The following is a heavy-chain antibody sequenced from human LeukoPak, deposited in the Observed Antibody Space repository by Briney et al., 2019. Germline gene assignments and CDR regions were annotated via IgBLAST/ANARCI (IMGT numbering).Heavy chain of an antibody. Sequence: PRRSLRLSCAASGFTFSSYAMHWVRQAPGKGLEWVAVISYDGSNKYYADSVKGRFTISRDNSKNTLYLQMNSLRAEDTAVYYCARCYYGSGSYYNFPLYYYGMDVWGQGTTVTVSS. V-gene: IGHV3-30*04. CDR3: ARCYYGSGSYYNFPLYYYGMDV. D-gene: IGHD3-10*01. CDR2: ISYDGSNK. CDR1: GFTFSSYA. J-gene: IGHJ6*02.